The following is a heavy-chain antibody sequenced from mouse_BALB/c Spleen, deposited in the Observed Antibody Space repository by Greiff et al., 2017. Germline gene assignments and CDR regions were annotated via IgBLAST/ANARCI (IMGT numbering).Heavy chain of an antibody. J-gene: IGHJ3*01. Sequence: EVMLVESGGDLVKPGGSLKLSCAASGFTFSSYGMSWVRQTPDKRLEWVATISSGGSYTYYPDSVKGRFTISRDNAKNTLYLQMSSLKSEDTAMYYCASPWDVNFAYWGQGTLVTVSA. CDR3: ASPWDVNFAY. CDR1: GFTFSSYG. D-gene: IGHD4-1*01. CDR2: ISSGGSYT. V-gene: IGHV5-6*02.